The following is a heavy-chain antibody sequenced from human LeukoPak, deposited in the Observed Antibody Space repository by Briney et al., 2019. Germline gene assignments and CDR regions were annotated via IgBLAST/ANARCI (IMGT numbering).Heavy chain of an antibody. CDR1: DDSIRNFI. V-gene: IGHV4-4*07. Sequence: SETLSLTCSVSDDSIRNFIWSWIRQPAGKGLEWIGRIYTSGSTDYNPSLRSRVTMSVDTSRNQFSLKLTSVTAADTAVYYCARESKSYDGSGFYHDYWGQGTLVAVSS. CDR3: ARESKSYDGSGFYHDY. CDR2: IYTSGST. J-gene: IGHJ4*02. D-gene: IGHD3-22*01.